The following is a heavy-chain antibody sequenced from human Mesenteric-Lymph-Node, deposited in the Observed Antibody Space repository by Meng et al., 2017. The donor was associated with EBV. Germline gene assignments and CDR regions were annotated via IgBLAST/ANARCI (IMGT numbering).Heavy chain of an antibody. J-gene: IGHJ4*02. Sequence: QVQLVQSGAEVKKPGSXVKVSCKTSGVTFSRYAFNWVRQAPGQGLEWMGKIIPIFGTTDYAQKFQGRVTITADVRTSTAYMELSSLRSEDTAVYYCARDRDYYDSSGNPSPRFDVWGQGTLGTVSS. D-gene: IGHD3-22*01. V-gene: IGHV1-69*18. CDR2: IIPIFGTT. CDR3: ARDRDYYDSSGNPSPRFDV. CDR1: GVTFSRYA.